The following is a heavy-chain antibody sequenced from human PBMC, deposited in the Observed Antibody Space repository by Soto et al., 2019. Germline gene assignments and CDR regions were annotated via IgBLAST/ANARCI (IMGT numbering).Heavy chain of an antibody. CDR3: ARAYCSSNSCRDPHFDY. D-gene: IGHD2-2*01. CDR2: ISANNGNT. CDR1: GYTFSSYG. J-gene: IGHJ4*02. Sequence: VSVKVYCKASGYTFSSYGISLVRQAPGQGLEWMGWISANNGNTNYAQKLQGRVTMTTDTSTSTAYMELSRLRSDDTAVYYCARAYCSSNSCRDPHFDYWGQGTLVTVSS. V-gene: IGHV1-18*01.